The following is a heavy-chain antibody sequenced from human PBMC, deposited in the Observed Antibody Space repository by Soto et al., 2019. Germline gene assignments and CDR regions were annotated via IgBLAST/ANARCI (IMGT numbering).Heavy chain of an antibody. CDR3: ARSVLLGYYFDY. Sequence: PSETLSLTCTVSGGSISSGDYYWSWIRQPPGKGLEWIGYIYYSGSTYYNPSLKSRVTISVDTSKNQFSLKLSSVTAADTAVYYCARSVLLGYYFDYWGQGTLVTVS. CDR2: IYYSGST. CDR1: GGSISSGDYY. D-gene: IGHD1-1*01. J-gene: IGHJ4*02. V-gene: IGHV4-30-4*01.